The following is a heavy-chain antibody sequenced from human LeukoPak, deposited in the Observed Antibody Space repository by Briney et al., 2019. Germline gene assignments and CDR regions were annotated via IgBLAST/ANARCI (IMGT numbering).Heavy chain of an antibody. V-gene: IGHV1-46*01. J-gene: IGHJ4*02. CDR3: ARDQSIEAAIPFDY. Sequence: ASVKVSCKASGYTLISYYIHWVRQAPGQGLEWMGRVDPSGGSTSYAQKFQGRVTMTRDTSTSTVYMELSSLRSEDTAVYYCARDQSIEAAIPFDYWGQGTLVTVSA. D-gene: IGHD2-2*02. CDR2: VDPSGGST. CDR1: GYTLISYY.